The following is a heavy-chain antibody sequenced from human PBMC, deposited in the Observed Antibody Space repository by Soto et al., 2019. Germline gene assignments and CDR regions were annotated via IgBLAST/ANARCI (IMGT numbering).Heavy chain of an antibody. Sequence: GGSLRLSCAASGFTFSSYAMSWVRQAPGKGLEWVSAISGSGGSTYYADSVKGRFTISRDNSKNTLYLQMNSLRAEDTAVYYCARDRRKYCSGGSCYSPLGYYYYGMDVWGQGTTVTVSS. CDR3: ARDRRKYCSGGSCYSPLGYYYYGMDV. CDR1: GFTFSSYA. D-gene: IGHD2-15*01. J-gene: IGHJ6*02. V-gene: IGHV3-23*01. CDR2: ISGSGGST.